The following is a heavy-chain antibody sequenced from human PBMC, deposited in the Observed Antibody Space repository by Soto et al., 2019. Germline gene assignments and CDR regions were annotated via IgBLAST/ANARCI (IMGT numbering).Heavy chain of an antibody. CDR1: GYTFNIYG. V-gene: IGHV1-18*01. Sequence: QVQLVQSGAEVKKPGASVKVSCKTSGYTFNIYGISWVRQAPGQGFEWMGRISPYNGNKRYAQNLQDRVTMTTDTSTSTAYMELRSLRSDDTALYYCARELSALGTIDYWGQGTLVTVSS. CDR2: ISPYNGNK. D-gene: IGHD1-7*01. J-gene: IGHJ4*02. CDR3: ARELSALGTIDY.